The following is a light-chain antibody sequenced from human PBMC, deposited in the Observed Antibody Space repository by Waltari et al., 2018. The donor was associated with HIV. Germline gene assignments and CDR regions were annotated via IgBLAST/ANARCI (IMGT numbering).Light chain of an antibody. V-gene: IGKV4-1*01. CDR3: QQYYITQYS. CDR1: QSLLYSSNNKNY. CDR2: WAS. J-gene: IGKJ2*03. Sequence: DIVMTQSPDSLAVSLGERATINCTSSQSLLYSSNNKNYLAWYQQKPGQPPKLLIYWASTRESGVPARFSGSGSGTDLTLTISSLQAEDVAVYYCQQYYITQYSFGQGTKLQIK.